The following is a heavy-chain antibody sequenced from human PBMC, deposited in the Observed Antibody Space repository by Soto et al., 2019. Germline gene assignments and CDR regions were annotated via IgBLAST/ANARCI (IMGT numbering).Heavy chain of an antibody. CDR1: GFTFSSYA. CDR2: ISYDGSNK. CDR3: ADGRGAAGTSSEYFQH. Sequence: GGSLRLSCAASGFTFSSYAMHWARQAPGKGLEWVAVISYDGSNKYYADSVKGRFTISRDNSKNTLYLQMNSLRAADPAIYYCADGRGAAGTSSEYFQHWGQGTMVTVSS. D-gene: IGHD6-19*01. J-gene: IGHJ1*01. V-gene: IGHV3-30-3*01.